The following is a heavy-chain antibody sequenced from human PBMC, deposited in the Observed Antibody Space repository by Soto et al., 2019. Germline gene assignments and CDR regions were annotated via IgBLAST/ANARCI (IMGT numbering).Heavy chain of an antibody. CDR2: IYYSGST. D-gene: IGHD3-3*01. CDR1: GGSISSGDYY. CDR3: ASTYYDFWSGYPPYYYGMDV. Sequence: QVQLQESGPGLVKPSQTLSLSCTVSGGSISSGDYYWSWIRQPPGKGLEWIGYIYYSGSTYYNPSLKSRVTISVDTSKNQFSLKLSSVTAADTAVYYCASTYYDFWSGYPPYYYGMDVWGQGTTVTVSS. J-gene: IGHJ6*02. V-gene: IGHV4-30-4*01.